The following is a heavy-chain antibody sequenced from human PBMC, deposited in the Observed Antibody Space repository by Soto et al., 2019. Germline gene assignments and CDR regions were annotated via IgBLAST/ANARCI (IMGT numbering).Heavy chain of an antibody. J-gene: IGHJ4*02. CDR3: AREAHSSSWNNLGY. V-gene: IGHV6-1*01. Sequence: SPTLALPCGISGDSVSSNSAASNWIRQSPSRGLEWLGRTYYRSKWYNDYAVSVKSRITINPDTSNNQFSLQLNSVTPQDTAVYSCAREAHSSSWNNLGYWGQGTLVTVSS. CDR2: TYYRSKWYN. D-gene: IGHD6-13*01. CDR1: GDSVSSNSAA.